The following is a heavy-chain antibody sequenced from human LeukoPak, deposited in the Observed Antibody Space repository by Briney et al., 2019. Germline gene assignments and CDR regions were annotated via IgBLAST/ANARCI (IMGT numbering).Heavy chain of an antibody. CDR2: IKQDGSEK. CDR3: ARHVRFEGVDY. Sequence: ETLSLTCAVYGGSFSGYYWSWVRQAPGKGLEWVANIKQDGSEKYYVDSVKGRFTISRDNAKNSLFLQMNSLRAEDTAGYYCARHVRFEGVDYWGQGTLVTVSS. CDR1: GGSFSGYY. D-gene: IGHD3-3*01. J-gene: IGHJ4*02. V-gene: IGHV3-7*01.